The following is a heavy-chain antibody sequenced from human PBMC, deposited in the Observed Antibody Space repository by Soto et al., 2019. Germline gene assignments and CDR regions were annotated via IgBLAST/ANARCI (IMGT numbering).Heavy chain of an antibody. Sequence: SETLSLTCTVSGGSISSYYWSWIRQPPGKGLEWIGYIYYSGSTNYNPSLKSRVTISVDTSKNQFSLKLSSVTAADTAVYYCATQRANYYDSSGYYLTYFDYWGQGTLVTVSS. V-gene: IGHV4-59*01. D-gene: IGHD3-22*01. CDR3: ATQRANYYDSSGYYLTYFDY. CDR2: IYYSGST. J-gene: IGHJ4*02. CDR1: GGSISSYY.